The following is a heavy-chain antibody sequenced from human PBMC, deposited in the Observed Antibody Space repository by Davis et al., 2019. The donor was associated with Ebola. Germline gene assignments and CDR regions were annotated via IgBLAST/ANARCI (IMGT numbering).Heavy chain of an antibody. Sequence: PGGSLRLSCAASGFTFSNAWMSWVRQAPGKGLEWVGRIKSKTDGGTTDYAAPVKGRFTISRDDSKNTLYLQMNSLKTEDTAVYYCTTVQAQWLLFPSYYYYYMDVWGKGTTVTVSS. D-gene: IGHD3-3*01. V-gene: IGHV3-15*01. CDR2: IKSKTDGGTT. CDR1: GFTFSNAW. CDR3: TTVQAQWLLFPSYYYYYMDV. J-gene: IGHJ6*03.